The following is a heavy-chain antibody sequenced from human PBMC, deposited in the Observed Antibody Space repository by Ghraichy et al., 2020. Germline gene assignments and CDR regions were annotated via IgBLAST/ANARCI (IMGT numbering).Heavy chain of an antibody. Sequence: GGSLRLSCAASGFTFSSYAMSWVRQAPGKGLEWVSAISGSGGSTYYADSVKGRFTISRDNSKNTLYLQMNSLRAEDTAVYYCAKVGRSGSYRGWFDPWGQGTLVTVSS. V-gene: IGHV3-23*01. J-gene: IGHJ5*02. D-gene: IGHD1-26*01. CDR3: AKVGRSGSYRGWFDP. CDR1: GFTFSSYA. CDR2: ISGSGGST.